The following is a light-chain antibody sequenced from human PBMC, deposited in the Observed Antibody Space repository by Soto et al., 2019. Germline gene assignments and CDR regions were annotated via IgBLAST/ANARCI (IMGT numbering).Light chain of an antibody. J-gene: IGKJ1*01. V-gene: IGKV1-5*01. CDR2: DAS. CDR3: QQHNSYPWT. CDR1: QSISNR. Sequence: DIQMTQSPSTLSASVGDGVTITCRASQSISNRLAWYQQRPGKAPKYLIYDASTLDSGAPSRFSGSGSGTEFTLSISSLQPDDFATYYCQQHNSYPWTFGQGTKVDIK.